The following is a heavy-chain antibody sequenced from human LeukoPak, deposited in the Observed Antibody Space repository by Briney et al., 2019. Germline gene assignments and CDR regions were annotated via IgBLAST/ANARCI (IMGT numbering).Heavy chain of an antibody. CDR1: GFPFSSYA. Sequence: GGSLRLSCSASGFPFSSYAMHWVRQAPGKGLEYVSAISDSGGSTYYADSVKGRFTISRDNSKNTLYLQMSSLRAEDTAVYYCAKVVRGVEYGMDVWGQGTTVTVSS. D-gene: IGHD3-10*01. CDR2: ISDSGGST. J-gene: IGHJ6*02. CDR3: AKVVRGVEYGMDV. V-gene: IGHV3-64D*09.